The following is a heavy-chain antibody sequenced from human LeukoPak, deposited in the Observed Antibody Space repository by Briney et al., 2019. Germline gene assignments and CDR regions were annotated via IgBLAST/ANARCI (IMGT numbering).Heavy chain of an antibody. D-gene: IGHD1-14*01. CDR2: IYDSGTT. V-gene: IGHV4-31*03. CDR3: ARGGDRRGFDY. J-gene: IGHJ4*02. CDR1: GDSISNGGYY. Sequence: SQTLSLTCTVSGDSISNGGYYWRWIRLHPGKGLEWVGYIYDSGTTYYSPALQRRVSISVDTSDNKFSLKLKSLTAADTAVYYCARGGDRRGFDYWGQGTLVTVSS.